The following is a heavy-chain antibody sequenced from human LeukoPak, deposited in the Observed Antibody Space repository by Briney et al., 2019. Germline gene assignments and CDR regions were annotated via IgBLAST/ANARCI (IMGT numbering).Heavy chain of an antibody. CDR2: IYHSGST. CDR1: GGSISSGGYS. CDR3: ARDNYGDYSHAFDI. J-gene: IGHJ3*02. D-gene: IGHD4-17*01. Sequence: SETLSLTCAVSGGSISSGGYSWSWIRQPPGKGPEWIGYIYHSGSTYYNPSLKSRVTMSLDRSKNQFSLKLSSVTAADTAVYYCARDNYGDYSHAFDIWGQGTMVTVSS. V-gene: IGHV4-30-2*01.